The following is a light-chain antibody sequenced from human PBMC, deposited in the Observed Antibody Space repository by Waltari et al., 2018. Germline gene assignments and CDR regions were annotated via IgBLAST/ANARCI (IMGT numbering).Light chain of an antibody. V-gene: IGKV1-13*02. CDR3: QLFDTYPLT. CDR2: DVT. CDR1: QSMTQS. J-gene: IGKJ4*01. Sequence: AIQLTQSPSALSASVGEVVTITCRASQSMTQSLAWYQQKPGQVPRLLISDVTSLHIGVPSRFSGYRAQTDFTLAIRGLEPEDAATYYCQLFDTYPLTFGGGTRVDLK.